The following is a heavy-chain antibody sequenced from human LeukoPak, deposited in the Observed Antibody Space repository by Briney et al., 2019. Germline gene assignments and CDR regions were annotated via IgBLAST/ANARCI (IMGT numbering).Heavy chain of an antibody. J-gene: IGHJ4*02. Sequence: GGSLRLSCAASGFTFSSYAMHWVRQAPGKGLEWVAVISYDGSNKYYADSVKGRSTLSRDNAKNSLYLQMSSLRAEDTAVYYCARGYGDYAYWGQGTLVTVSS. D-gene: IGHD4-17*01. CDR2: ISYDGSNK. CDR3: ARGYGDYAY. CDR1: GFTFSSYA. V-gene: IGHV3-30-3*01.